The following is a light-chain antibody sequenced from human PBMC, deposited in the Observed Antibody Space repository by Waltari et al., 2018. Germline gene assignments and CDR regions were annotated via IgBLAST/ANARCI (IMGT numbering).Light chain of an antibody. CDR1: KLETKY. CDR3: QAWDSSAGV. J-gene: IGLJ1*01. CDR2: QAT. V-gene: IGLV3-1*01. Sequence: SYELTQPPSVSVSPGQTASITCPGDKLETKYVCWDQQKPGKSPVVVIYQATRRPSGIPERFSGTNSGTTATLTISGTQTTDEADYYCQAWDSSAGVVGTGTKVTVL.